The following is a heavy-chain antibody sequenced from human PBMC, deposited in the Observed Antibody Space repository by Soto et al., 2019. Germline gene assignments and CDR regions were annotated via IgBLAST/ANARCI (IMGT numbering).Heavy chain of an antibody. J-gene: IGHJ4*02. CDR2: IYYSGST. CDR3: ARALVPAAIDFDY. D-gene: IGHD2-2*01. CDR1: GGSISSYY. V-gene: IGHV4-59*12. Sequence: PSETLSLTCSVSGGSISSYYWSWIRQPPGKGLEWIGYIYYSGSTNYNPSLKSRVTISVDTSKNQFSLKLSSVTAADTAVYYCARALVPAAIDFDYWGQGTLVTVSS.